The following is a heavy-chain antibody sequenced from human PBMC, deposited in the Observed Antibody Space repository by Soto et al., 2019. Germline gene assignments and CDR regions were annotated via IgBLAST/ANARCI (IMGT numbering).Heavy chain of an antibody. D-gene: IGHD4-17*01. J-gene: IGHJ4*02. CDR2: IYYSGGT. CDR3: ARVYGDYLDY. CDR1: GGSISSYY. V-gene: IGHV4-59*01. Sequence: SETLSLTFTVSGGSISSYYWSWIRQPPGKGLEWIGYIYYSGGTNYNPSLKSRVTISVDTSKNQFSLKLSSVTAADTAVYYCARVYGDYLDYWGQGTLVTVS.